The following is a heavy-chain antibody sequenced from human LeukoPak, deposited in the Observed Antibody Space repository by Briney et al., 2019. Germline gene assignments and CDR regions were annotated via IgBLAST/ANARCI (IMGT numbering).Heavy chain of an antibody. J-gene: IGHJ3*01. CDR3: AIMPYYYGSGTYLEVN. V-gene: IGHV3-7*01. D-gene: IGHD3-10*01. CDR2: IKQDGSEK. CDR1: GFTFSSYW. Sequence: TGGSLRLSCAASGFTFSSYWMSWVRQAPGKGLEWVANIKQDGSEKYYVDSVKGRFTISRDNAKNSLYLQMNSLRAADTAVYYCAIMPYYYGSGTYLEVNWGQGTMVTVSS.